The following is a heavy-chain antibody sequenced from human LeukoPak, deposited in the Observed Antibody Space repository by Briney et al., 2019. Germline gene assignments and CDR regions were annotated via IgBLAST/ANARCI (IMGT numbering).Heavy chain of an antibody. Sequence: ASVKVSCKASGGTFSSYAISWVRQAPGQGLEWMGGIIPIFGTANYAQKFQGRVTITADESTSTAYVELSSLRSEDTAVYYCARDLYYDSSGYGSLFDYWGQGTLVTVSS. CDR1: GGTFSSYA. CDR3: ARDLYYDSSGYGSLFDY. V-gene: IGHV1-69*13. D-gene: IGHD3-22*01. J-gene: IGHJ4*02. CDR2: IIPIFGTA.